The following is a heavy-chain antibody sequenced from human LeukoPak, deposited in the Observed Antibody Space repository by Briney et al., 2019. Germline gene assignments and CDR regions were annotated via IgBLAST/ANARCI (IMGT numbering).Heavy chain of an antibody. CDR2: ISYDGSNK. Sequence: GGSLRLSCAASGFTFSSYAMHWVRQAPGKGLEWVAVISYDGSNKYYADSVKGRFTISRDNSKNTLYLQMNSLRAEDTAVYYCATPHPLGSWPIAVADSDAFDIWGQGTMVTVSS. V-gene: IGHV3-30-3*01. CDR3: ATPHPLGSWPIAVADSDAFDI. D-gene: IGHD6-19*01. CDR1: GFTFSSYA. J-gene: IGHJ3*02.